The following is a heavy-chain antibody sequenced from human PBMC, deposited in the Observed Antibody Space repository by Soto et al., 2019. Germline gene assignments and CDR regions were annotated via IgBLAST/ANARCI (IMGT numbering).Heavy chain of an antibody. CDR1: GYTFTAYY. J-gene: IGHJ4*02. V-gene: IGHV1-2*04. D-gene: IGHD6-6*01. CDR2: INPNSGDT. CDR3: ARGGYIADRGNYYFDY. Sequence: QVQLVQSGAEVKKPGASVKVSCKASGYTFTAYYIHWVRQAPGQGLEWMGWINPNSGDTNFAQNFQGWVTMTRDTSISTAYMELSRLRSDDTAVYYCARGGYIADRGNYYFDYWGQGTLVTVSS.